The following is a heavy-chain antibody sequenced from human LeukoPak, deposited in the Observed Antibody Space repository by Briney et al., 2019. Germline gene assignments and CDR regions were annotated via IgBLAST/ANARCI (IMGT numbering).Heavy chain of an antibody. J-gene: IGHJ4*02. D-gene: IGHD3-16*02. CDR1: GFIFDSYG. Sequence: GGSLRLSCAASGFIFDSYGLSWLRQAPGKGLEWVSAISGSGSSSYYADSVKGRFTISRDNSKNTLYLQMNSLRAEDTAVYYCARADYDYVWGSYRQYYFDYWGQGTLVTVSS. CDR2: ISGSGSSS. CDR3: ARADYDYVWGSYRQYYFDY. V-gene: IGHV3-23*01.